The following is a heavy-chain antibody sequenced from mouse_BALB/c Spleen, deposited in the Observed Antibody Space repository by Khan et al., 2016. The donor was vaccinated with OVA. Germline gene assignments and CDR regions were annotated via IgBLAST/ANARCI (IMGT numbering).Heavy chain of an antibody. V-gene: IGHV2-6-2*01. J-gene: IGHJ4*01. CDR3: ARHQFPLSMDS. CDR2: IWSDGMT. CDR1: GFSLTSYS. Sequence: QVQLQQSGPDLVAPSQSLSITCTVSGFSLTSYSIHWVRQPPGKGLEWLVVIWSDGMTTYNSALKSRLSITKDNSKSQVFLKINSLQTDDTAMYYCARHQFPLSMDSWGQGTSVTVSS.